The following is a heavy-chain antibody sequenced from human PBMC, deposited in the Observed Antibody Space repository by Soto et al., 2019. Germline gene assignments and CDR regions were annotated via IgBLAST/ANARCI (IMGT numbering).Heavy chain of an antibody. CDR1: GGTFKMYA. CDR2: TIPALDKT. D-gene: IGHD3-16*02. Sequence: QVQLVRSGPEVKKPGSAVKVSCKASGGTFKMYAMNWVRQAPGQGLEWMGGTIPALDKTNYAQKFQGRLTITVDESTGTAYMDLSGLRSDDTAVYYCARSIGSGGVIGGFDYWGQGTLVTVSS. V-gene: IGHV1-69*01. J-gene: IGHJ4*02. CDR3: ARSIGSGGVIGGFDY.